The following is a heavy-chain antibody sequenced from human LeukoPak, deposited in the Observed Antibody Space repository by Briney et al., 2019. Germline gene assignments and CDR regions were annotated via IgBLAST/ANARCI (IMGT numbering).Heavy chain of an antibody. V-gene: IGHV1-46*01. D-gene: IGHD6-19*01. CDR3: AREGVAVAGDY. J-gene: IGHJ4*02. CDR1: GYTFTSYY. CDR2: INPSGGST. Sequence: ASVKVSCKATGYTFTSYYMHGVRQAPGQGLEWMGIINPSGGSTSYAQKFQGRVTMTRCTSTSTVYMELRSLRSEDTAVYYCAREGVAVAGDYWGQGTLVTVSS.